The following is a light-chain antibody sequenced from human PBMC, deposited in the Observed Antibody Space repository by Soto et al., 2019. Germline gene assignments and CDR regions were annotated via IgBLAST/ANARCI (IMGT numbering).Light chain of an antibody. V-gene: IGKV1-5*03. CDR1: QSISYW. Sequence: DIQMTQSPSTLSASVGDRVTITCRASQSISYWLAWYQQKPGKAPNLLIYKASSLESGVRSRFSGSGSGTEFTLTISSLQSDDFATYYCQQYNNYWTFGQGTKVEIK. CDR2: KAS. CDR3: QQYNNYWT. J-gene: IGKJ1*01.